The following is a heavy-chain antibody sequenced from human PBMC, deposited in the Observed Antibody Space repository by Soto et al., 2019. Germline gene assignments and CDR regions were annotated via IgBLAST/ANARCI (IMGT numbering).Heavy chain of an antibody. D-gene: IGHD6-19*01. J-gene: IGHJ4*03. CDR3: AIVPTTAYFESSFSRRFDH. CDR2: ISGYDGNT. Sequence: GASVKVSCKASGYTFSRDSVVWVRQAPGQGLEWMGWISGYDGNTIYAQKFRGRVTLTTDTSTSTAYMDLRSLRSDDTAVYYCAIVPTTAYFESSFSRRFDHWAQATLLT. V-gene: IGHV1-18*04. CDR1: GYTFSRDS.